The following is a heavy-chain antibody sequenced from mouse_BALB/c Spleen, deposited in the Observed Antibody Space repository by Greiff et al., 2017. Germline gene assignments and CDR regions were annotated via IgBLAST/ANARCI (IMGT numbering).Heavy chain of an antibody. D-gene: IGHD1-1*01. CDR3: ARWGITTVVATGDY. CDR2: INPSTGYT. Sequence: QVQLQQSGAELAKPGASVKMSCKASGYTFTSYWTHWVKQRPGQGLEWIGYINPSTGYTEYNQKFKDKATLTADKSSSTAYMQLSSLTSEDSAVYYCARWGITTVVATGDYWGQGTTLTVSS. V-gene: IGHV1-7*01. J-gene: IGHJ2*01. CDR1: GYTFTSYW.